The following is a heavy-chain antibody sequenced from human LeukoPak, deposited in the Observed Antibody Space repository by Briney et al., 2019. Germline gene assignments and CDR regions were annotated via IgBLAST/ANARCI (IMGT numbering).Heavy chain of an antibody. V-gene: IGHV3-33*08. CDR3: ARDHTAAFLDY. CDR1: GFTFSNYW. J-gene: IGHJ4*02. D-gene: IGHD5-18*01. CDR2: IWYDGSNK. Sequence: GGSLRLSCAASGFTFSNYWMTWVRQAPGKGLEWVAVIWYDGSNKYYADSVKGRFTISRDNSKNTLYLQMNSLRAEDTAVYYCARDHTAAFLDYWGQGTLVTVSS.